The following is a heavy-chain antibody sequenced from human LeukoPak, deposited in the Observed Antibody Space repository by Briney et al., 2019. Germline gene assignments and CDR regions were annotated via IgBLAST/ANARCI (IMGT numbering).Heavy chain of an antibody. CDR1: GYTFTGYY. D-gene: IGHD1-26*01. CDR2: INPNSGGT. V-gene: IGHV1-2*02. CDR3: ARAYSGSYYGSFDY. J-gene: IGHJ4*02. Sequence: ASVKVSCKASGYTFTGYYMYWVRQAPGQGLEWMGWINPNSGGTNYAQKFQGRVTMTRDTSISTAYMELSRLRSDDTAVYYCARAYSGSYYGSFDYWGQGTLVTVSS.